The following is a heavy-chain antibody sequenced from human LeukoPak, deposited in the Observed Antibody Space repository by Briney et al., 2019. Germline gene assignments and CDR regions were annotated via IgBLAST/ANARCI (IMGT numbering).Heavy chain of an antibody. Sequence: GGSLRLSCAASGFTFSRYATSWVRQAPGKGLEWVSAITGSGGSTYYADSVKGRFTTSRDNSKNTLYLQMNSLRAEDTAVYYCAKRVSGWYWVDYWGQGTLVTVSS. D-gene: IGHD6-19*01. V-gene: IGHV3-23*01. CDR3: AKRVSGWYWVDY. CDR2: ITGSGGST. CDR1: GFTFSRYA. J-gene: IGHJ4*02.